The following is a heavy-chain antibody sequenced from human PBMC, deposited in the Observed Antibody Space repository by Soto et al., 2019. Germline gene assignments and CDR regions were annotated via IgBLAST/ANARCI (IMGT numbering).Heavy chain of an antibody. J-gene: IGHJ4*02. V-gene: IGHV1-3*04. CDR3: AKFYGSGSYTGFDY. Sequence: GASVKVSCKASGYDLNRFPMNWRRQAPGQGPEWVGWINIGDGNTKTSQRLQGRVTITRDTSANTIYLELSGLTSADTAVYYCAKFYGSGSYTGFDYWGQRTLVTVSS. CDR2: INIGDGNT. CDR1: GYDLNRFP. D-gene: IGHD3-10*01.